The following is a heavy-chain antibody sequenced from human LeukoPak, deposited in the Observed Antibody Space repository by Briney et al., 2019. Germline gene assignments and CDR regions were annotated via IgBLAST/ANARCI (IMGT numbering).Heavy chain of an antibody. CDR3: ARDGSGYDSAPYYYGMDV. CDR1: GGSISSYY. J-gene: IGHJ6*02. D-gene: IGHD5-12*01. CDR2: IYYSGST. Sequence: PSETLSLTCTVSGGSISSYYWSWIRQPPGKGLEWIGYIYYSGSTSYNPSLKSRVTISVDTSKNQFSLKLSSVTAADTAVYYCARDGSGYDSAPYYYGMDVWGQGTTVTVSS. V-gene: IGHV4-59*01.